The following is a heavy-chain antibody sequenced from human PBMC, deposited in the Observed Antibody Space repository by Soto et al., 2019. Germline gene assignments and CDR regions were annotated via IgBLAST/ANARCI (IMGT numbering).Heavy chain of an antibody. J-gene: IGHJ4*02. V-gene: IGHV3-33*01. D-gene: IGHD3-10*01. Sequence: GGSLRLSCAASGFTFSSYGMHWVRQAPGKGLEWVAVIWYDGSNKYYADSVKGRFTISRDNSKNTLYLQMNSLRAEDTAVYYCARAAGKTPWYFDYWGQGTLVTVSS. CDR3: ARAAGKTPWYFDY. CDR1: GFTFSSYG. CDR2: IWYDGSNK.